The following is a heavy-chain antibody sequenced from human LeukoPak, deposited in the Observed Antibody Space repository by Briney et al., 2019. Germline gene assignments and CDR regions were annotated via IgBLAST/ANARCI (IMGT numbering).Heavy chain of an antibody. Sequence: PGGSLRLSCAASGFTFSSYWMSWVRQAPGKGLEGVANIKQDGSEKYYVDSVKGRFTISRDNAKNSLYLQMNSLRAEDTAVYYCARQGWVYCTNGVCYPHQYNWFDPWGQGTLVTVSS. J-gene: IGHJ5*02. CDR3: ARQGWVYCTNGVCYPHQYNWFDP. CDR1: GFTFSSYW. V-gene: IGHV3-7*01. CDR2: IKQDGSEK. D-gene: IGHD2-8*01.